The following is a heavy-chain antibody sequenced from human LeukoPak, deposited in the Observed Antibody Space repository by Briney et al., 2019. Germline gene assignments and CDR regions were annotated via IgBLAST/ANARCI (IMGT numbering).Heavy chain of an antibody. V-gene: IGHV1-18*04. CDR3: AREAVVPAAMGFDP. CDR1: GYNFLRYG. J-gene: IGHJ5*02. Sequence: GASVKVSCKASGYNFLRYGISWVRQAPGLGLEWMGWISGDKGNINCAQKFQGRITMTIDTSTSTAYLELRRLRFDDTAVYYCAREAVVPAAMGFDPWGQGTLVTVSS. CDR2: ISGDKGNI. D-gene: IGHD2-2*01.